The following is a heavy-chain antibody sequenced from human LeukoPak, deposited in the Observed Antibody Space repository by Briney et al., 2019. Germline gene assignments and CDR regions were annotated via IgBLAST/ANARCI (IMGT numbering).Heavy chain of an antibody. V-gene: IGHV4-31*03. CDR1: GGSISSGGYY. CDR3: ARVALGSGSFHAFDI. D-gene: IGHD3-10*01. CDR2: IYYSGST. J-gene: IGHJ3*02. Sequence: RPSQTLSLTCTVSGGSISSGGYYWSWIRQHPGKGLEWIGYIYYSGSTYYNPSLKSRVTISVDTSKNQFSLKLSSVTAADTAVYYCARVALGSGSFHAFDIWGPGTMVTVSS.